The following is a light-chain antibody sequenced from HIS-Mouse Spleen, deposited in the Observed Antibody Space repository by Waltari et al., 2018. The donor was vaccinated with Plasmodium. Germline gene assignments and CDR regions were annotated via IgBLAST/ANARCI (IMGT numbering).Light chain of an antibody. CDR1: QSSSSW. CDR3: QQYNSYSWT. V-gene: IGKV1-5*03. Sequence: DIQMTQSPSTLSASVGARVNITCRASQSSSSWLAWYQQKPGKAPKLLIYKASSLESGVPSRFSGSGSGTEFTLTISSLQPDDFATYYCQQYNSYSWTFGQGTKVEIK. CDR2: KAS. J-gene: IGKJ1*01.